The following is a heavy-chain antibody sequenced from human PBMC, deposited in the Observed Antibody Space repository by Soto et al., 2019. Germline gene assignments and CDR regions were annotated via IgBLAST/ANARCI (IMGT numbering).Heavy chain of an antibody. CDR1: GGSISSGGYY. Sequence: QVQLQESGPGLVKPSQTLSLTCTVSGGSISSGGYYWSWIRQHPGKGLEWIGYIYYSGSTYYTPSLKSRVTIAVDTSKNQSSLKLSSVTAADTAVYYCARGEYYDSSAYYTYYYSGMDVWGQGTTVTVSS. CDR3: ARGEYYDSSAYYTYYYSGMDV. V-gene: IGHV4-31*03. CDR2: IYYSGST. J-gene: IGHJ6*02. D-gene: IGHD3-22*01.